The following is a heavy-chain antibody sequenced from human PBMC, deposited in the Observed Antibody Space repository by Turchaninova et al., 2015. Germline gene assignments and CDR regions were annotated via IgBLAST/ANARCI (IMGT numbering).Heavy chain of an antibody. CDR2: IFYIGAP. CDR1: GGSISSDNSY. J-gene: IGHJ4*02. V-gene: IGHV4-30-4*01. Sequence: QVQLQESGPGLVKPSETLSLTCTVSGGSISSDNSYWGWIRQPPGKGLEWIGYIFYIGAPYYTPSLTSRVTLSVDTSKNQFSLKLGSVTAADTAVYYCARGPTSTTDYWGQGILVTVSS. D-gene: IGHD4-17*01. CDR3: ARGPTSTTDY.